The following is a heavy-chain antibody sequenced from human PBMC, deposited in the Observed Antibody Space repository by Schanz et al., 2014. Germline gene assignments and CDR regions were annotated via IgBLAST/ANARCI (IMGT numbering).Heavy chain of an antibody. J-gene: IGHJ6*02. CDR2: VSSDGNND. Sequence: VQLVESGGGLIQPGGSLRLSCAASGFGFSSYSMNWVRQAPGKGLEWVALVSSDGNNDYYTDSVKGRFTISRDNSKNTVHLQMNSLRAEDTAVYYCLAPDYGMDVWGQGTTVTVSS. V-gene: IGHV3-30*03. CDR3: LAPDYGMDV. CDR1: GFGFSSYS.